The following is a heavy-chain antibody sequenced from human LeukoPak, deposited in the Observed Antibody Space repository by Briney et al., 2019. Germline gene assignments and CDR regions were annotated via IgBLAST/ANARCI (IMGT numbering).Heavy chain of an antibody. CDR3: ARDDDYGFDY. CDR2: IYHSGST. V-gene: IGHV4-4*02. D-gene: IGHD4-17*01. Sequence: SETLSLTCAVSGDSITSDKWWSWVRQPPGKGLEWIGEIYHSGSTNYNPSLKSRVTISVDKSKNQFSLKLSSVTAADTAVYYCARDDDYGFDYWGQGTLVTVSS. J-gene: IGHJ4*02. CDR1: GDSITSDKW.